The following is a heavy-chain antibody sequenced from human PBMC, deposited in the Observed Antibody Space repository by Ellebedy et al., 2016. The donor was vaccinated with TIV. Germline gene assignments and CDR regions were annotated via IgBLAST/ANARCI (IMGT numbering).Heavy chain of an antibody. V-gene: IGHV4-34*01. CDR3: ARGALAILGVVTGYYGLDV. Sequence: MPGGSLRLSCAVYGGSFSGNYWSWIRQPPGKGLEWIGEINDRGSTNYNPSLKSRVTISVETSKNQFSLKLTSVSAADTAVYYCARGALAILGVVTGYYGLDVWGQGTTVTVSS. J-gene: IGHJ6*02. CDR1: GGSFSGNY. CDR2: INDRGST. D-gene: IGHD3-3*01.